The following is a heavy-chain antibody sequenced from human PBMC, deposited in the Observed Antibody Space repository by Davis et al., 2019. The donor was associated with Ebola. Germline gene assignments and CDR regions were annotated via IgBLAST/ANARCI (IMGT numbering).Heavy chain of an antibody. Sequence: GESLKISCAASGFTFSTYSMNWVRQAPGKGLEWVSYISSRSGTIYYADSVKGRFTISRDNAKNSLYLQVNNLRDEDTAVYYCARGPRYGDYPPDYYYGMDVWGKGTTVIVSS. D-gene: IGHD4-17*01. J-gene: IGHJ6*04. V-gene: IGHV3-48*02. CDR3: ARGPRYGDYPPDYYYGMDV. CDR1: GFTFSTYS. CDR2: ISSRSGTI.